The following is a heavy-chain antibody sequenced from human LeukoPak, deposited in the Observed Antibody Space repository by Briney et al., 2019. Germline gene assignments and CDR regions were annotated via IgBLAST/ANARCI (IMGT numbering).Heavy chain of an antibody. Sequence: GGSLRLSCAASGFTFSSYGMHRVRQAPGKGLEWVAIISYDGSNKYYADSVKGRFTISRDNSKNTLYLQMNSLRPEDTAVYYCAKQSGADRGHLDFWGQGTLVTVSS. CDR1: GFTFSSYG. CDR3: AKQSGADRGHLDF. J-gene: IGHJ4*02. D-gene: IGHD4/OR15-4a*01. CDR2: ISYDGSNK. V-gene: IGHV3-30*18.